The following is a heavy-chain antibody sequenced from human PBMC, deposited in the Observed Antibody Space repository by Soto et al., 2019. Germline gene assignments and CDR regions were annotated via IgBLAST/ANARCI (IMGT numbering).Heavy chain of an antibody. Sequence: QVQLVQSGAEVKKPGSSVKVSCKASGGTFSSYAISWVRQAPGQGLEWMGGIIPIFGTANYAQKFQGRVTITAEKYTSTAYMELSSLRSEDTAVYYCASQRLGYCSSTSCLPTPYYYYYGMDVWGQGTTVTVSS. J-gene: IGHJ6*02. V-gene: IGHV1-69*06. CDR3: ASQRLGYCSSTSCLPTPYYYYYGMDV. CDR1: GGTFSSYA. CDR2: IIPIFGTA. D-gene: IGHD2-2*01.